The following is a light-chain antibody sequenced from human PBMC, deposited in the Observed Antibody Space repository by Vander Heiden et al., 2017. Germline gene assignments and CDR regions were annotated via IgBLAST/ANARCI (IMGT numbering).Light chain of an antibody. V-gene: IGLV2-23*01. CDR1: SSDVGSYNL. Sequence: QSALTQPASVAGAPGQSITTSCTGHSSDVGSYNLVTLYQQPPGNAPKLIIYEGSKRPSGVSNRFSGSKSGNTASLTISGLQAEDDADYYCCSYAGSSTVVFGGGTKLTVL. CDR2: EGS. CDR3: CSYAGSSTVV. J-gene: IGLJ2*01.